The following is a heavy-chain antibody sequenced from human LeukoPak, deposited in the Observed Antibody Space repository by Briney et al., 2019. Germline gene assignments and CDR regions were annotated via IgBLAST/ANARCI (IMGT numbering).Heavy chain of an antibody. Sequence: PGGSLRLSCAASGFTFSSYAMHWVRQAPGKGLEWVAVISYDGSNKYYADSVKGRFTISRDNSKNTLYLQMNSLRAEDTAVYYCARDKRLGIWGQGTMVTVSS. D-gene: IGHD3-16*01. J-gene: IGHJ3*02. CDR2: ISYDGSNK. CDR3: ARDKRLGI. CDR1: GFTFSSYA. V-gene: IGHV3-30-3*01.